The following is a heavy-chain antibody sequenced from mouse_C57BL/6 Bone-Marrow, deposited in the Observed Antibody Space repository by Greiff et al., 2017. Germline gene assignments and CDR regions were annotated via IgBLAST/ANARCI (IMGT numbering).Heavy chain of an antibody. Sequence: DVMLVESGEGLVKPGGSLKLSCAASGFTFSSYAMSWVRQTPEKRLEWVAYISSGGDYIYYADTVKGRFTISRDNARNTLYLQMSSLKFEYTAMYYCTRADVLLRFFGYWGQGTTLTVSS. CDR3: TRADVLLRFFGY. J-gene: IGHJ2*01. CDR2: ISSGGDYI. CDR1: GFTFSSYA. V-gene: IGHV5-9-1*02. D-gene: IGHD1-1*01.